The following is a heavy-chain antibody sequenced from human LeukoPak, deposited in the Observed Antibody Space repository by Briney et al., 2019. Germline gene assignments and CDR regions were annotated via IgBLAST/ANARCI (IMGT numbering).Heavy chain of an antibody. D-gene: IGHD5-12*01. Sequence: GGSLRLSCAASGFTFSSYAMSWVRQAPGKGLEWVSAISGSGGSTYYADSVKGRFTISRDNSKNTLYLQMNSLRAEDTAVYYCAGAEIDRLRSPGTLYYIDTWGPGTLVTVSS. CDR1: GFTFSSYA. CDR2: ISGSGGST. V-gene: IGHV3-23*01. CDR3: AGAEIDRLRSPGTLYYIDT. J-gene: IGHJ5*02.